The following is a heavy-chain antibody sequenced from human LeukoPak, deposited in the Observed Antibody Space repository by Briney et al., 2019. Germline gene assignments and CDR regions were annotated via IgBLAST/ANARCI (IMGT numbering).Heavy chain of an antibody. CDR1: GGSFSGYY. CDR2: IYYSGST. J-gene: IGHJ4*02. V-gene: IGHV4-59*08. D-gene: IGHD3-10*01. Sequence: SETLSLTCAVYGGSFSGYYWSRIRQPPGKGLEWIGYIYYSGSTNYNPSLKSRVTISVDTSKNQFSLKLSSVTAADTAVYYCARHLPGPYGSGSYSSGFDYWGQGTLVTVSS. CDR3: ARHLPGPYGSGSYSSGFDY.